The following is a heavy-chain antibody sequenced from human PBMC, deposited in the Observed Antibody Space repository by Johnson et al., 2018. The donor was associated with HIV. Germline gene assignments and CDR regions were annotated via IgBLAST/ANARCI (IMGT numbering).Heavy chain of an antibody. CDR1: GFTFSSYT. CDR3: ARINVDTSFYRACDI. V-gene: IGHV3-30*04. Sequence: QVQLVESGGGVVQPGRSLRLSCEASGFTFSSYTLHWVRQAPGKALEWVAVIPFDGADTFYADSVKGRFTISRDNSKNTVYLQMSSLRVEDTAVYYCARINVDTSFYRACDIWGQETMVTV. D-gene: IGHD5-18*01. J-gene: IGHJ3*02. CDR2: IPFDGADT.